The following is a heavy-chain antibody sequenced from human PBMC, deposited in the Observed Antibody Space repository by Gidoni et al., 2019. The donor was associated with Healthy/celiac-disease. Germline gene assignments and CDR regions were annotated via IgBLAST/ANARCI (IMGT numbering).Heavy chain of an antibody. CDR1: GFTFSGSA. D-gene: IGHD6-19*01. V-gene: IGHV3-73*01. CDR3: TIAVAGTPAKISY. CDR2: IRSKANSSAT. J-gene: IGHJ4*02. Sequence: EVQLVESGGGLVQPGGSLKLSCAASGFTFSGSAMHWVRQASGKELEWVGRIRSKANSSATAYAASVKGRFTISRDDSKNTAYLQMNSLKTEDTAVYYCTIAVAGTPAKISYWGQGTLVTVSS.